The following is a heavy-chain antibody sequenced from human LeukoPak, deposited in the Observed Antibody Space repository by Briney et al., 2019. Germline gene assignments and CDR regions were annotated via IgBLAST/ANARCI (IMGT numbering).Heavy chain of an antibody. CDR1: GFNFNYFA. CDR3: SRIKYGGNSGYHFDY. CDR2: IGDSGSAG. D-gene: IGHD4-23*01. J-gene: IGHJ4*02. Sequence: GGSLRLSCFASGFNFNYFAMSWVRQAPGKRLEWVSTIGDSGSAGSYADSVRGRLTISRDNSKNMVYLQMSSLRAEDSAVYYCSRIKYGGNSGYHFDYWGQGTLVTVSS. V-gene: IGHV3-23*01.